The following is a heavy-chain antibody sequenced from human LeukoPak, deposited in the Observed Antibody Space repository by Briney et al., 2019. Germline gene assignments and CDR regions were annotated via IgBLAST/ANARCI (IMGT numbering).Heavy chain of an antibody. CDR3: ARGLYYDSSGYYFPFGY. CDR1: GFTFDDHA. D-gene: IGHD3-22*01. V-gene: IGHV3-20*04. Sequence: PGGSLRLSCVASGFTFDDHAMSWVRQAPGKGLEWVSSINWNGGSTGYADSVKGRFTISRDNAKNSLYLQMNSLRAEDAALYYCARGLYYDSSGYYFPFGYWGQGTLVTVSS. J-gene: IGHJ4*02. CDR2: INWNGGST.